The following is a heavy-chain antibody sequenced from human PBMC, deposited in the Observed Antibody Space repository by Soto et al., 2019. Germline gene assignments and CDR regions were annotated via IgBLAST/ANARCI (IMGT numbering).Heavy chain of an antibody. CDR3: ARAQDYYDSSGYCEGLDY. J-gene: IGHJ4*02. V-gene: IGHV4-30-2*05. CDR2: IYHSGST. Sequence: SLTCAVSGGSISSGGYSWSWIRQPPGKGLEWIGYIYHSGSTYYNPSLKSRVTISVDTSKNQFALKLSSVTAADTAVYYCARAQDYYDSSGYCEGLDYWGQGTPVTVSS. CDR1: GGSISSGGYS. D-gene: IGHD3-22*01.